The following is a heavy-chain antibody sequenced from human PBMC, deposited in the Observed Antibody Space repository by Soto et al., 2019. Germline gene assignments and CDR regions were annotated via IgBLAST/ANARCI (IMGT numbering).Heavy chain of an antibody. Sequence: GGSLRLSCSASGFIFSESAIYWVRQVPGKGLEAISAVSTSGRSTYYADSVKDRFTISRDNSKNTLFLQMGSLRPEDTAIYYCVKQAHGLDGVAFDYWGQGTQVTVSS. J-gene: IGHJ4*02. CDR1: GFIFSESA. CDR2: VSTSGRST. D-gene: IGHD2-15*01. V-gene: IGHV3-64D*06. CDR3: VKQAHGLDGVAFDY.